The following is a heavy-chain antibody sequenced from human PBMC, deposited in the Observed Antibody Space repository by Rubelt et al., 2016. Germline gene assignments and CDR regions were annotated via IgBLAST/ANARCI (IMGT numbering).Heavy chain of an antibody. V-gene: IGHV4-39*07. D-gene: IGHD1-7*01. Sequence: QLQLQESGPGLVKPSETLSLTCTVSGGSISSSSYYWGWIRPPPGKGLEWIGRIYYSGSTYYNPSLKSRVTISVDTSKNQCALKLSSVTAADTAVYYCARDPRAGTTSFDYWGQGTLVTVSS. J-gene: IGHJ4*02. CDR2: IYYSGST. CDR3: ARDPRAGTTSFDY. CDR1: GGSISSSSYY.